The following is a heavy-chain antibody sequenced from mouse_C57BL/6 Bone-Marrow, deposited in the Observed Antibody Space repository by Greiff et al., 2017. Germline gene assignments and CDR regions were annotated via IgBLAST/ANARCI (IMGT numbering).Heavy chain of an antibody. D-gene: IGHD1-1*01. Sequence: EVKLMESGAELVRPGASVKLSCTASGFNIKDDYMHWVKPRPEQGLEWIGWIAPENGDTEYASKFQGKATITADTSSNTAYLQLSSLTSEDTAVYYCTPNLLLRAGDAMDYWGQGTSVTVSS. V-gene: IGHV14-4*01. CDR2: IAPENGDT. CDR3: TPNLLLRAGDAMDY. J-gene: IGHJ4*01. CDR1: GFNIKDDY.